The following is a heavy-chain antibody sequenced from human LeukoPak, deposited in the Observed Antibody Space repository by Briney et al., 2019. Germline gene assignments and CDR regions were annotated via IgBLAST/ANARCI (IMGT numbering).Heavy chain of an antibody. CDR2: VHHSGSI. J-gene: IGHJ3*02. CDR1: GGSISSSSYY. CDR3: ARLLYDILTGGEGAFDI. V-gene: IGHV4-39*01. Sequence: PSETLSLTCTVSGGSISSSSYYWAWIRQPPGKGLEWIGSVHHSGSIYYNPSLKSRATLSLDTSKNQFSLKLSSVTAADTAVYYCARLLYDILTGGEGAFDIWGQGTMVTVSS. D-gene: IGHD3-9*01.